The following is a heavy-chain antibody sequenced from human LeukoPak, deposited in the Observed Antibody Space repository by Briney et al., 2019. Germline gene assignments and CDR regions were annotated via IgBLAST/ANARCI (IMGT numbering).Heavy chain of an antibody. CDR1: GFTFSSDS. D-gene: IGHD6-13*01. CDR3: ARDLSSSFDY. Sequence: GGSLRLSCAASGFTFSSDSMNWVRQAPGKGLDWVSSISSSSSYIYYADSVKGRFTISRDNAKNSLYLQMNSLSAEDTAVYYCARDLSSSFDYWGQGTLVTVSS. J-gene: IGHJ4*02. CDR2: ISSSSSYI. V-gene: IGHV3-21*01.